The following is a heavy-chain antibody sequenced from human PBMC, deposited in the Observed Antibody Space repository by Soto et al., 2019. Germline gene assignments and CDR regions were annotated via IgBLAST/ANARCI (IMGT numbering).Heavy chain of an antibody. CDR1: GGSISSGDYY. D-gene: IGHD1-7*01. Sequence: QVQLQESGPGLVKPSQTLSLTCTVSGGSISSGDYYWSWIRQPPGKGLEWIGYIYYSGSTYYNPSLKSRVTISVGTSKNQFALKLSSVTAADTAVYYCARDTDWNYVYDYWGQGTLVTVSS. CDR2: IYYSGST. J-gene: IGHJ4*02. CDR3: ARDTDWNYVYDY. V-gene: IGHV4-30-4*01.